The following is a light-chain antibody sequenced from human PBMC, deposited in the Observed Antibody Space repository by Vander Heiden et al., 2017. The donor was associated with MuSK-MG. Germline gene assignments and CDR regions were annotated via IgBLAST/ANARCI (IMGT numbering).Light chain of an antibody. V-gene: IGLV2-14*03. J-gene: IGLJ2*01. CDR1: SSDVGGYNY. CDR3: SSYTSSSTLVV. Sequence: QSALTPPASVSGSPGQSLTSSCTGTSSDVGGYNYVSWYQQHPGKAPKLMIYDVSNRPSGVSNRFSGSKSGNTASLTISGLQAEDEADYYCSSYTSSSTLVVCGGGTKLTVL. CDR2: DVS.